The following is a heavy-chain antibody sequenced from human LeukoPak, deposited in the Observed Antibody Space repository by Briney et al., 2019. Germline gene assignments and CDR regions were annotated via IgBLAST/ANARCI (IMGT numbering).Heavy chain of an antibody. J-gene: IGHJ4*02. CDR3: ARRYSYGTIDY. CDR2: ISGSGRST. V-gene: IGHV3-23*01. D-gene: IGHD5-18*01. CDR1: GFTFSSYA. Sequence: GGSLRLSCAASGFTFSSYAMSWVRQAPGKGLEWVSAISGSGRSTYYADSVKGRFTISRDNSKNTLYLQMNSLRAEDTAVYYCARRYSYGTIDYWGQGTLVTVSS.